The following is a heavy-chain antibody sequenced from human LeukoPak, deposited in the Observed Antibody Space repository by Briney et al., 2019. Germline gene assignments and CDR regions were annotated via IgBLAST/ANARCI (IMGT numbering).Heavy chain of an antibody. CDR1: GFIFNKHA. J-gene: IGHJ4*02. V-gene: IGHV3-23*01. CDR3: ARGMVQSLYYFDY. CDR2: LSGSGSST. Sequence: GGSLRLSCVASGFIFNKHAMSWVRQAPGKGLEWVSGLSGSGSSTDYADSVKGRFTVSRDNSKNTLFLQMNSLRAEDTAVYYCARGMVQSLYYFDYWGQGTLVTVSS. D-gene: IGHD2-8*01.